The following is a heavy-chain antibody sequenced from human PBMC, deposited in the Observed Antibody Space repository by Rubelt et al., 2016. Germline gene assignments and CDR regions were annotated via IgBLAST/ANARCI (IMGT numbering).Heavy chain of an antibody. V-gene: IGHV3-66*01. J-gene: IGHJ6*03. CDR1: GFTVSSNY. CDR2: IYSGGST. Sequence: EVQLVESGGGLVKPGGSLRLSCAASGFTVSSNYMSWVRQAPGKGLEWVSVIYSGGSTYYADSVKGSFTISSDNAKNTLYLQMNSLGAEDTAVYYCAREGETFRRDMDGWGKGTTVTVSS. CDR3: AREGETFRRDMDG. D-gene: IGHD3-16*01.